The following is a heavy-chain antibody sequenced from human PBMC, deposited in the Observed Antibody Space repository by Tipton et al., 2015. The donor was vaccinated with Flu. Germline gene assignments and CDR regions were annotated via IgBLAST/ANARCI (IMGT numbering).Heavy chain of an antibody. Sequence: VQLVQSGAEVKKPGESLKISCKGSGYSFTSYWIGWVRQMPGKGLEWMGIIYPGDSDTRYSPSFQGQVTISADKSISTAYLQWSSLKASDTAMYYCARQEFWSGRRELPADPFDYWGQGTLVTVSS. J-gene: IGHJ4*02. CDR2: IYPGDSDT. CDR3: ARQEFWSGRRELPADPFDY. CDR1: GYSFTSYW. V-gene: IGHV5-51*01. D-gene: IGHD3-3*01.